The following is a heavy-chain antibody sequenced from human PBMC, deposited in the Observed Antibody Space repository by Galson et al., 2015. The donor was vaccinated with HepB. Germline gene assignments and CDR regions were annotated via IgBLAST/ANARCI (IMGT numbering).Heavy chain of an antibody. J-gene: IGHJ4*02. CDR3: ARGGRGSWGFGY. D-gene: IGHD6-13*01. Sequence: SVKVSCKASGYTFTSYAMHWVRQAPGQRLEWMGWINAGNGNTKYSQKFQGRVTITRDTSASTAYMELSSLRSEDTAVYYCARGGRGSWGFGYWGQGTLVTVSS. CDR1: GYTFTSYA. CDR2: INAGNGNT. V-gene: IGHV1-3*01.